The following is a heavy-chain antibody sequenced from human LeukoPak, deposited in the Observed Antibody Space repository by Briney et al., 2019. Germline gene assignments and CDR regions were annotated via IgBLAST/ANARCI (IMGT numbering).Heavy chain of an antibody. V-gene: IGHV1-24*01. CDR1: GDTLTELS. Sequence: ASVKVSCKVSGDTLTELSMHWVRQAPGKGLEWMGGFDPEDGETIYAQKFQGRVTMTEDTSTDTAYMELSSLRSEDTAVYYCATVAPYSSGEVGLDYWGQGTLVTVSS. D-gene: IGHD6-19*01. CDR3: ATVAPYSSGEVGLDY. J-gene: IGHJ4*02. CDR2: FDPEDGET.